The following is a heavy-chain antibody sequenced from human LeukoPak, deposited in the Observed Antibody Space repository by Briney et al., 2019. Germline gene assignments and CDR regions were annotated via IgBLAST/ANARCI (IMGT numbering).Heavy chain of an antibody. CDR3: AKDSPMDY. Sequence: PGRSLRLSCAASGFTFSSYGMHWVSQAPGKGLEWVAVISYDGSNKYYADSVKGRFTISRDNSKNTLYLQMNSLRAEDTAVYYCAKDSPMDYWGQGTLVTVSS. V-gene: IGHV3-30*18. J-gene: IGHJ4*02. CDR2: ISYDGSNK. CDR1: GFTFSSYG.